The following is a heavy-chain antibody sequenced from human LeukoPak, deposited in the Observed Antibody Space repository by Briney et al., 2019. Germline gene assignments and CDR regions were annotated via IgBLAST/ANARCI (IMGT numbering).Heavy chain of an antibody. V-gene: IGHV1-69*05. Sequence: GASVKVSCKASGGTFSSYAISWVRQAPGQGLEWMGGIIPIFGTANYAQKFQGRVTITTDESTSTAYMELRSLRSDDTAVYYCARFEYSSSYNWFDPWGQGTLVTVSS. CDR3: ARFEYSSSYNWFDP. CDR2: IIPIFGTA. D-gene: IGHD6-6*01. J-gene: IGHJ5*02. CDR1: GGTFSSYA.